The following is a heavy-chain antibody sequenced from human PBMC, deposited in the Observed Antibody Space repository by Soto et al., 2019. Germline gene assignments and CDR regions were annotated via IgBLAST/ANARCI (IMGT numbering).Heavy chain of an antibody. Sequence: QITLKESGPTLVKPTQTLTLTCTFSGFSLSTSGVGVGWIRQPPGKALEWLALIYWDDDKRYSPSLKSRLTIPKDTSKTQVVLTRTNMDPVDTATYYCAHSALHMITFGGVGVTGYDYWGQGTLVTVSS. J-gene: IGHJ4*02. CDR2: IYWDDDK. CDR1: GFSLSTSGVG. V-gene: IGHV2-5*02. CDR3: AHSALHMITFGGVGVTGYDY. D-gene: IGHD3-16*01.